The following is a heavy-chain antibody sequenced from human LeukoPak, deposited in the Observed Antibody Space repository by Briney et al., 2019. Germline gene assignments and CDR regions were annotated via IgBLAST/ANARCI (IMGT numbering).Heavy chain of an antibody. D-gene: IGHD5-18*01. CDR2: IYYSGSI. Sequence: SETLSLTCTVSGGSISSSSYYWGWIRQPPGKGLEWFGSIYYSGSIYYNPSLKSRVTISVDTSKNQSSLKLSSVTAADTAVYYCARGTAMVRYFDYWGQGTLVTVSS. CDR1: GGSISSSSYY. V-gene: IGHV4-39*07. J-gene: IGHJ4*02. CDR3: ARGTAMVRYFDY.